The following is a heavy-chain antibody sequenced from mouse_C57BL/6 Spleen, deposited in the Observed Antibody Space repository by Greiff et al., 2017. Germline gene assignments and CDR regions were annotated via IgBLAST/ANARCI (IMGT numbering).Heavy chain of an antibody. CDR3: AREGGGYYRFAY. J-gene: IGHJ3*01. V-gene: IGHV1-81*01. Sequence: QVHVKQSGAELARPGASVKLSCKASGYTFTSYGISWVKQRTGQGLEWIGEIYPRSGNTYYNEKFKGKATLTADKSSSTAYMELRSLTSEDSAVYFWAREGGGYYRFAYWGQGTLVTVSA. CDR1: GYTFTSYG. CDR2: IYPRSGNT. D-gene: IGHD2-3*01.